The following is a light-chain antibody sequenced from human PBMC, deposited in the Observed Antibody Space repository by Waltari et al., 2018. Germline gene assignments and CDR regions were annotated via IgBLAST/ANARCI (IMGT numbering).Light chain of an antibody. J-gene: IGKJ4*01. CDR1: QSVFLSSNNKNY. Sequence: IVMTQSPDALAVSLGARATINCKSSQSVFLSSNNKNYLAWYPHKPGQPPKVRIYWASTRESGVPDLFSGSGSGTDFTLTISSLQAEDVSVYYCQQYYSTPSFGGGTKVEIK. V-gene: IGKV4-1*01. CDR2: WAS. CDR3: QQYYSTPS.